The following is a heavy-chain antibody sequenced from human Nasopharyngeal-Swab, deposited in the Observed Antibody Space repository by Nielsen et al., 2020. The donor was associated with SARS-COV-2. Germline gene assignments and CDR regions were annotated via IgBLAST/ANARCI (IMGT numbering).Heavy chain of an antibody. J-gene: IGHJ5*02. D-gene: IGHD3-3*01. CDR2: MNPKTGNT. V-gene: IGHV1-8*01. CDR1: GYSFINND. Sequence: ASVKVSCKASGYSFINNDINWVRQATGQGLEWVGWMNPKTGNTGYAQKFQGRATMTSDTTISTSFLELNSLRSDDTAVYYCARGSAYFDFWRVYYTGWFDTWGQGTSVTVSS. CDR3: ARGSAYFDFWRVYYTGWFDT.